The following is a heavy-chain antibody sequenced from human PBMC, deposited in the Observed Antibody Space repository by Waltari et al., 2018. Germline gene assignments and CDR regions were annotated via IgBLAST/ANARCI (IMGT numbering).Heavy chain of an antibody. Sequence: EVQLVESGGGLVQPGGSLRLPCAASGFPFSNYLMTLVRQAPGKGLEWVANIKQDGSEKYYVDSVKGRFTISRDNAKNSLYLQMNSLRAEDTAVYYCARGRATNDYWGQGTLVTVSS. CDR2: IKQDGSEK. V-gene: IGHV3-7*01. CDR3: ARGRATNDY. CDR1: GFPFSNYL. J-gene: IGHJ4*02.